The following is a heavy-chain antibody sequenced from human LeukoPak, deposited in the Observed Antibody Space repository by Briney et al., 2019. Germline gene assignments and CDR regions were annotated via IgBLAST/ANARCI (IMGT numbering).Heavy chain of an antibody. CDR1: GYTFTSYD. J-gene: IGHJ4*02. CDR3: ARDRGSKITMVRGTLDY. CDR2: MNPNSGNT. V-gene: IGHV1-8*03. D-gene: IGHD3-10*01. Sequence: ASVKVSCKASGYTFTSYDINWVRQATGQGLEWMGWMNPNSGNTGYAQKFQGRVTITRNTSISTAYMELSSLRSEDTAVYYCARDRGSKITMVRGTLDYWGQGTLVTVSS.